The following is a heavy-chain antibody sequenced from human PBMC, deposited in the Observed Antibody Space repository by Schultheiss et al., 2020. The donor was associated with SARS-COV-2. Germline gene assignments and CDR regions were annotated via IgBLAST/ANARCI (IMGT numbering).Heavy chain of an antibody. CDR3: AREGRIAAAGTGGGDYYYGMDV. D-gene: IGHD6-13*01. V-gene: IGHV3-21*01. J-gene: IGHJ6*02. CDR2: ISSSSSYI. CDR1: GFTFDDYA. Sequence: GGSLRLSCAASGFTFDDYAMHWVRQAPGKGLEWVSSISSSSSYIYYADSVKGRFTISRDNAKNTLYLQMNSLRAEDTAVYYCAREGRIAAAGTGGGDYYYGMDVWGQGTTVTVSS.